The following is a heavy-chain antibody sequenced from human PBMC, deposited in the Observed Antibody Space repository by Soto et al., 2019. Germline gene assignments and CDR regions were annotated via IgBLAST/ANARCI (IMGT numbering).Heavy chain of an antibody. D-gene: IGHD2-8*02. CDR2: INPTGGST. V-gene: IGHV1-46*01. J-gene: IGHJ4*02. CDR3: ARHLAAGDV. CDR1: GYTFINYY. Sequence: QEELVQSGAEVKKLGASVKDSCKASGYTFINYYIHWVRQAPGHGLEWMAIINPTGGSTNYAQKFQGRLTLTMVTSTTTVYMELSSLTSEDTAISYCARHLAAGDVWGQGTLVTVSS.